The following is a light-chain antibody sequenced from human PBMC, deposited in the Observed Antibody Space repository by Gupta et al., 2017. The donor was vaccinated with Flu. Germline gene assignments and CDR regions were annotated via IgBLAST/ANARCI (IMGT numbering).Light chain of an antibody. CDR3: SSYTSSRTVV. V-gene: IGLV2-14*01. Sequence: SRTIPCTGTSSDVGGYNYVSWYQQQPRKVPKLIIYEVTKRPSGVSNRFSGFKSGNTASLTISGLQAEDEADYYCSSYTSSRTVVFGGGTRLTVL. CDR1: SSDVGGYNY. J-gene: IGLJ3*02. CDR2: EVT.